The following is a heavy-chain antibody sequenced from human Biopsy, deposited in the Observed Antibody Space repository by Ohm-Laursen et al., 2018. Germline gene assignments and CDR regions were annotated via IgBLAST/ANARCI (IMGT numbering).Heavy chain of an antibody. V-gene: IGHV4-4*08. Sequence: SETLSLTCSVSGGSISDDYWNWIRQPPGKGLQVIGYISSGGRAKYNPSLKSRLTISLDTSKNQFSLNLNSVTAADTAVYYCASLPQSPLAVAGDYFDYWGQGTLVTVSS. CDR2: ISSGGRA. CDR3: ASLPQSPLAVAGDYFDY. D-gene: IGHD6-19*01. CDR1: GGSISDDY. J-gene: IGHJ4*02.